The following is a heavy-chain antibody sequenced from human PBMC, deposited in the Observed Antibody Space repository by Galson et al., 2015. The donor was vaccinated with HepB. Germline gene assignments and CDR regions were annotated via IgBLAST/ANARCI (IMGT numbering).Heavy chain of an antibody. CDR3: ARGRVSGLVLQYFQH. CDR1: GFTFSSYG. D-gene: IGHD6-19*01. Sequence: SLRLSCAASGFTFSSYGMHWVRQAPGKGLEWVAVISYDGSNKYYADSVKGRFTISRDNSKNTLYLQMNSLRAEDTAVYYCARGRVSGLVLQYFQHWGQGTLVTVSS. J-gene: IGHJ1*01. CDR2: ISYDGSNK. V-gene: IGHV3-30*03.